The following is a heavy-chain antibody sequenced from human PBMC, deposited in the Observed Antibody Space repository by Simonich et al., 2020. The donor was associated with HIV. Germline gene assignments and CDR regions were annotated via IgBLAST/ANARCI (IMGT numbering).Heavy chain of an antibody. CDR2: INSDGSSQ. CDR3: ARDGRVDTSLYYFDY. V-gene: IGHV3-74*01. J-gene: IGHJ4*02. D-gene: IGHD5-18*01. Sequence: EVQLVESGGGLVQPGGSLRLSCAASGFTFSSYWMHWVRQAPGKGLGGVSRINSDGSSQSYADSVKGRFTISRDNAKNTLYLQMNSLRAEDTAVYYCARDGRVDTSLYYFDYWGQGTLVTVSS. CDR1: GFTFSSYW.